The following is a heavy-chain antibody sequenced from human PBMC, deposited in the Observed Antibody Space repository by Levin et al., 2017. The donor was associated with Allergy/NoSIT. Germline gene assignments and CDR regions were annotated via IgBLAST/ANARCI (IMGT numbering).Heavy chain of an antibody. D-gene: IGHD6-19*01. Sequence: SETLSLTCAVSGGSISSSNWWSWVRQPPGKGLEWIGEIYHSGSTNYNPSLKSRVTISVDKSKNQFSLKLSSVTAADTAVYYCATTKWDSSGWYPVYWGQGTLVTVSS. CDR1: GGSISSSNW. CDR2: IYHSGST. V-gene: IGHV4-4*02. CDR3: ATTKWDSSGWYPVY. J-gene: IGHJ4*02.